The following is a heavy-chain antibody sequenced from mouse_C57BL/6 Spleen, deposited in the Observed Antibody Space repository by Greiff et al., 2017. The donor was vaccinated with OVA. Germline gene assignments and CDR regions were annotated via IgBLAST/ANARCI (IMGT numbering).Heavy chain of an antibody. V-gene: IGHV5-9-1*02. D-gene: IGHD2-4*01. CDR3: TRADYDYYAMDY. J-gene: IGHJ4*01. CDR2: ISSGGDYI. Sequence: EVQLVESGEGLVKPGGSLKLSCAASGFTFSSYAMSWVRQTPEKRLEWVAYISSGGDYIYYADTVKGRFTISRDNARNTLYLQMSSLKSEDTAMYYCTRADYDYYAMDYWGQGTSVTVSS. CDR1: GFTFSSYA.